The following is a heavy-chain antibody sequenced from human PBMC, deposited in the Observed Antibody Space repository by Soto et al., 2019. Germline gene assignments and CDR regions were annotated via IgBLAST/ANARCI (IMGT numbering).Heavy chain of an antibody. V-gene: IGHV4-59*12. CDR2: IFYCGST. D-gene: IGHD3-22*01. CDR1: GGSIGSYY. Sequence: SENLSLTCTVSGGSIGSYYWNWIRQPPGKGLEWIGYIFYCGSTNYNPSLKSRVTISVDTSKNQFSLKLNSVTAADTAVYYCARGSSSGYYQYWGQGTLVTVSS. CDR3: ARGSSSGYYQY. J-gene: IGHJ4*02.